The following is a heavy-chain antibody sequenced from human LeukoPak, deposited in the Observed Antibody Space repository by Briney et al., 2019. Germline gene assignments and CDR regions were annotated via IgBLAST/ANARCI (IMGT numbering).Heavy chain of an antibody. V-gene: IGHV1-46*03. Sequence: ASVKVSCKASGYTFTSDYMHWVRQAPGQGLEWMGIINPSGGSTSYAQKFQGRVTMTRDTSTSTVYMELSSLRSEDTAVYYCALVDIVATTDYWGQGTLVTVSS. J-gene: IGHJ4*02. CDR2: INPSGGST. D-gene: IGHD5-12*01. CDR3: ALVDIVATTDY. CDR1: GYTFTSDY.